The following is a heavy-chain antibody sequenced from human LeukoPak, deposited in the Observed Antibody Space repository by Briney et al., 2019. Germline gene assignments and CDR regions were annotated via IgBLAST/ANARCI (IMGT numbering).Heavy chain of an antibody. Sequence: GGSLRLSCAASGFALDIYAMNWVRQAPGKGLEWVSSIYASGYTYLADSVKGRFTISKDNAKTTLYLEVDSLRAEDTAIYYCAKGPGSDFWSGSYPFDYWGQGALVTVSS. V-gene: IGHV3-23*01. CDR3: AKGPGSDFWSGSYPFDY. J-gene: IGHJ4*02. D-gene: IGHD3-3*01. CDR1: GFALDIYA. CDR2: IYASGYT.